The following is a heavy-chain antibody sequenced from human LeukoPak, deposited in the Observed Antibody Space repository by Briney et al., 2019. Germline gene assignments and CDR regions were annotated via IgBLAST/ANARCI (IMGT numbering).Heavy chain of an antibody. CDR2: INPNSGGT. J-gene: IGHJ3*02. CDR1: GYTFTGYY. V-gene: IGHV1-2*02. D-gene: IGHD2-15*01. Sequence: ASVKVSCKASGYTFTGYYMHWVRQAPGQGLAWMGWINPNSGGTNYAQKFQGRVTMTRDTPISTAYMELSRLRSDDTAVYYCARASTPGAFDIWGQGTMVTVSS. CDR3: ARASTPGAFDI.